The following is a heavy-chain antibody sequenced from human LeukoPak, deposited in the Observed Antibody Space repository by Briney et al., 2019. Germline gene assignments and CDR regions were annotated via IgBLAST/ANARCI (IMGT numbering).Heavy chain of an antibody. CDR2: INTDGSIT. D-gene: IGHD7-27*01. J-gene: IGHJ4*02. V-gene: IGHV3-74*01. CDR3: ARTMWGFDY. CDR1: GFTFSSYW. Sequence: GGSLRLSCAASGFTFSSYWMHWVRQAPGKGLVWVSRINTDGSITTYADSVKGRFTISRDNAKRSLFLQMNSLRVEDTAVYYCARTMWGFDYWGQGTLVTVSS.